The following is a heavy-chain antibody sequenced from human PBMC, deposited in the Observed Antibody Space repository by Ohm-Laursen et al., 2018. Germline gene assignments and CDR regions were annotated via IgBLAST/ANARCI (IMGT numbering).Heavy chain of an antibody. CDR1: GFTFSDYY. V-gene: IGHV3-11*01. CDR2: ISSSGSTI. D-gene: IGHD3-22*01. CDR3: ARDEKNYYDSSGYDY. Sequence: GSLRLSCAASGFTFSDYYMSWIRQAPGKGLEWVSYISSSGSTIYYADSVKGRFTISRDNAKNSLYLQMNSLRAEDTAVYYCARDEKNYYDSSGYDYWGQGTLVTVSS. J-gene: IGHJ4*02.